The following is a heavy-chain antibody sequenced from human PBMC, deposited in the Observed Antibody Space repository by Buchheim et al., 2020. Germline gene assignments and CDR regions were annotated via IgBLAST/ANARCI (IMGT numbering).Heavy chain of an antibody. D-gene: IGHD2/OR15-2a*01. CDR3: ARDSNYLLFDY. J-gene: IGHJ4*02. V-gene: IGHV3-30*03. CDR1: GFTLSSYA. Sequence: QVQLVESGGGVVQPGRSLRLSCAASGFTLSSYAMHWVRQAPGKGLEWVAVISYDGSNEYYAESVKGRFTISRDNSKNTLYLQMNSLRAEDTAVYYCARDSNYLLFDYWGQGTL. CDR2: ISYDGSNE.